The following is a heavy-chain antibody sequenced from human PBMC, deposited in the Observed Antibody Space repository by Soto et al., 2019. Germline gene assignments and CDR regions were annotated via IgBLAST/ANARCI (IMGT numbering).Heavy chain of an antibody. Sequence: QVQLMQSGAEEKKPGASVKVSCKASGYSFNTHAMHWVRQAPGQGLEWVGWINAGNGDTRYSQKFQGRVTITSDTSATTAYMELSSLRSEDTAVYYCARNILRGTTDYWGQGTLVAVSS. J-gene: IGHJ4*02. D-gene: IGHD1-7*01. CDR2: INAGNGDT. CDR1: GYSFNTHA. CDR3: ARNILRGTTDY. V-gene: IGHV1-3*05.